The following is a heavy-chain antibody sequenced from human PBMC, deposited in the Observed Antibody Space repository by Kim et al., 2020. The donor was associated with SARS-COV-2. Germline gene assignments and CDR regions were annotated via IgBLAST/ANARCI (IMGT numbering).Heavy chain of an antibody. J-gene: IGHJ4*02. CDR3: ARDRNDFWSGYFDY. CDR1: GLIFSNYW. Sequence: GGSLRLSCAASGLIFSNYWMSWVRQAPGKGLEWVANIKKDGSEKYYVDSVKGRFTISRDNAKNSLYPQMNSLRVEDTAVYYCARDRNDFWSGYFDYWGRGTLVTVSS. V-gene: IGHV3-7*03. D-gene: IGHD3-3*01. CDR2: IKKDGSEK.